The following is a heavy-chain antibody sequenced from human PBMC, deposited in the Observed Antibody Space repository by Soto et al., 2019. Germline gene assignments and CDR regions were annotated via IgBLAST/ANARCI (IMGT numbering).Heavy chain of an antibody. V-gene: IGHV3-30-3*01. CDR2: ISYDGSNK. Sequence: PGESLRLSCAASGFTFSSYAMHWVRQAPGKGLEWVAVISYDGSNKYYADSVKGRFTISRDNSKNTLYLQMNSLRAEDTAVYYCAREANLTYYYDSSGYKEFEHWGQGT. CDR3: AREANLTYYYDSSGYKEFEH. CDR1: GFTFSSYA. D-gene: IGHD3-22*01. J-gene: IGHJ1*01.